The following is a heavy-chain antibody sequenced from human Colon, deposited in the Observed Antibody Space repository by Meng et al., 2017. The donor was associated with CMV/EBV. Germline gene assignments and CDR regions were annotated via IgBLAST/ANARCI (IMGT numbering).Heavy chain of an antibody. J-gene: IGHJ4*02. V-gene: IGHV3-15*01. Sequence: GELVGFGGVLVNAGGCFRLSCAAMGFTLSNAWITWVRKAPGKWLAWVGRIKSKTHGGTIDYAAPVKGRFTISRDDSKTTLYLQMNSLKTEDTAIYYCTTGPPPAKYSAYGWGQGTLVTVSS. CDR2: IKSKTHGGTI. CDR3: TTGPPPAKYSAYG. CDR1: GFTLSNAW. D-gene: IGHD5-12*01.